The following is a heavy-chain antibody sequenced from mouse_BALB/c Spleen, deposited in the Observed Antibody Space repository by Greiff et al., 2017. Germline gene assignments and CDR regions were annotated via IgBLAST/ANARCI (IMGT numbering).Heavy chain of an antibody. V-gene: IGHV14-3*02. D-gene: IGHD2-3*01. CDR2: IDPANGNT. CDR1: GFNIKDTY. Sequence: VQLQQSGAELVKPGASVKLSCTASGFNIKDTYMHWVKQRPEQGPEWIGRIDPANGNTKYDPKFQGKATITADTSSNTAYLQLSSLTSEDTAVYYCASPIYDGYYVDYWGQGTTLTVSS. CDR3: ASPIYDGYYVDY. J-gene: IGHJ2*01.